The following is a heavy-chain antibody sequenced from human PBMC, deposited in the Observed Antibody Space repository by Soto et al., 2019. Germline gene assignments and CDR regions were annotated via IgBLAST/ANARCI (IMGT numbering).Heavy chain of an antibody. V-gene: IGHV1-69*01. CDR3: ARARRLVDTVIVSWYFAL. J-gene: IGHJ2*01. CDR1: GGTFNNYA. CDR2: ITPLFGTT. D-gene: IGHD5-18*01. Sequence: QVQLMQSGAEVQKPGSSVKVSCKASGGTFNNYAFTWVRQAPGQGLEWMGGITPLFGTTNYPQKFQGRVTITADELSSTVYMELSGLRSEDTAMYYCARARRLVDTVIVSWYFALWGRGTLVTVSS.